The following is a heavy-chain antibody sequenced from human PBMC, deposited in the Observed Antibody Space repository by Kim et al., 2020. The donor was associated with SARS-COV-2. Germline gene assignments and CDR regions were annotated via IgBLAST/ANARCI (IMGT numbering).Heavy chain of an antibody. V-gene: IGHV1-18*04. CDR3: ARVKYYYDSSGYNDY. CDR1: GYTFTSYG. CDR2: ISAYNGNT. D-gene: IGHD3-22*01. J-gene: IGHJ4*02. Sequence: ASVKVSCKASGYTFTSYGISWVRQAPGQGLEWMGWISAYNGNTNYAQKLQGRVTMTTDTSTSTAYMELRSLRSDDTAVYYCARVKYYYDSSGYNDYWGQGTLVTVSS.